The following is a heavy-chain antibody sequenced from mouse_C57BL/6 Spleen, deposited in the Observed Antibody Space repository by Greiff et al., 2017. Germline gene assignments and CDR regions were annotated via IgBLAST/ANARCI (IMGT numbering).Heavy chain of an antibody. CDR1: GYTFTDYE. V-gene: IGHV1-15*01. J-gene: IGHJ2*01. D-gene: IGHD1-1*01. CDR3: TRSVYGSSPDY. Sequence: VQLQQSGAELVRPGASVTLSRKASGYTFTDYEMHWVKQTPVHGLEWIGAIDPETGGTAYNQKFKGKAILTADKSSSTAYMELRSLTSEDSAVYYCTRSVYGSSPDYWGQGTTLTVSS. CDR2: IDPETGGT.